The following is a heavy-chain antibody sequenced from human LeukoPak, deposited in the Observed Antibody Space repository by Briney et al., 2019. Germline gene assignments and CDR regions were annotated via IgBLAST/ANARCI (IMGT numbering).Heavy chain of an antibody. J-gene: IGHJ4*02. D-gene: IGHD2-15*01. Sequence: SETLSLTCTVSGGSINTYYWSWIRRPAGKGLEWIGRIYSSGSTNYNPSLKSRITMSVDMSKNQFSLRLSSVTAADTAVYYCARVRXXXXXXGXNAXYFXLWGQGTLVXXSS. CDR3: ARVRXXXXXXGXNAXYFXL. CDR1: GGSINTYY. V-gene: IGHV4-4*07. CDR2: IYSSGST.